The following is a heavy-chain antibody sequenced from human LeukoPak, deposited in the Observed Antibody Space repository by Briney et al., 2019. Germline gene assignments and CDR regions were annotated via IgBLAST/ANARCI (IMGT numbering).Heavy chain of an antibody. Sequence: ASVKVSCKASGYTFTDYYIHWVRQAPGQGLEWMGWINPISGGTNSAQKFQGRVTMTRDTSISTAYMEVTRLRSDDTAVYYCARDHHSSGWYWFDPWGQGTLVTVSS. V-gene: IGHV1-2*02. J-gene: IGHJ5*02. CDR2: INPISGGT. CDR1: GYTFTDYY. CDR3: ARDHHSSGWYWFDP. D-gene: IGHD6-19*01.